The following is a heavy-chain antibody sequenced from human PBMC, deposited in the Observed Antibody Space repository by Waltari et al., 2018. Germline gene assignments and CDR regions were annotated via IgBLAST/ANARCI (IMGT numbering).Heavy chain of an antibody. CDR2: LNAHHGNI. CDR1: GYTYSNSA. J-gene: IGHJ4*02. Sequence: QVQLVQCGAEVKKPGASVEVSCRASGYTYSNSAMPWLRQAHGQRPGWMGLLNAHHGNIKYSQHSQGRGTRTRATSASTIYMELSIVSAEDTAVYHGARGYHRSAWTVDYRCQGTLATVSS. V-gene: IGHV1-3*01. D-gene: IGHD1-1*01. CDR3: ARGYHRSAWTVDY.